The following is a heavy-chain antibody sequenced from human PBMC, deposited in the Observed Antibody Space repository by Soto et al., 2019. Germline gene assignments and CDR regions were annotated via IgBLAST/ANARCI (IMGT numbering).Heavy chain of an antibody. CDR2: ISSSGSTI. J-gene: IGHJ6*03. CDR3: AREILGYCSSTSCLGAYYYYYYMDV. D-gene: IGHD2-2*01. CDR1: GFTFSDYY. V-gene: IGHV3-11*01. Sequence: QVQLVESGGGLVKPGGSLRLSCAASGFTFSDYYMSWIRQAPGKGLEWVSYISSSGSTIYYADSVKGRFTISRDNAKNSLYLQMNSLRAEDTAVYYCAREILGYCSSTSCLGAYYYYYYMDVWGKGTTVTVSS.